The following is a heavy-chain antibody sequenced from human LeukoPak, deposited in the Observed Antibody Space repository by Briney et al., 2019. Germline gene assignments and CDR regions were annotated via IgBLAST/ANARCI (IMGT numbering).Heavy chain of an antibody. Sequence: PGGSLRLSCAASGFTFSSYGMHWVRQAPGKGLERVAFIRFDGSYNSYSDSVKGRFTISRDNSKNTLYLQMNSLRAEDTAVYYCAKVRLGYCSGGSCSRGGTSMDVWGRGTTVTISS. CDR2: IRFDGSYN. V-gene: IGHV3-30*02. D-gene: IGHD2-15*01. J-gene: IGHJ6*03. CDR1: GFTFSSYG. CDR3: AKVRLGYCSGGSCSRGGTSMDV.